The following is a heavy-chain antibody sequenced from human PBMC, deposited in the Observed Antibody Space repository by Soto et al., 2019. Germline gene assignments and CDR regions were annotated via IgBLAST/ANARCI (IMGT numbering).Heavy chain of an antibody. V-gene: IGHV4-59*01. Sequence: TLSLTCTVSGGSISSYYWSWIRQPPGKGLEWIGYIYYSGSTNYNPSLKSRVTISVDTSKNQFSLKLSSVTAADTAVYYCARDLPTRVATPNWFDPWGQGTLVTVSS. D-gene: IGHD5-12*01. CDR3: ARDLPTRVATPNWFDP. CDR2: IYYSGST. J-gene: IGHJ5*02. CDR1: GGSISSYY.